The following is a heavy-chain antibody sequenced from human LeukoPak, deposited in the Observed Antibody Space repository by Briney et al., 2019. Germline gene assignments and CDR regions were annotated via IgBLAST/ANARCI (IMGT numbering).Heavy chain of an antibody. CDR1: GYTFTGYY. J-gene: IGHJ4*02. D-gene: IGHD4-17*01. Sequence: ASVKVSCKASGYTFTGYYMHWVRQAPGQGLEWMGWINPNSGGTNYAQKFQGRVTMTRDTSISTAYMELRRLRSDDTAVYYCARTLTTVTTILGYWGQGTLVTVSS. V-gene: IGHV1-2*02. CDR3: ARTLTTVTTILGY. CDR2: INPNSGGT.